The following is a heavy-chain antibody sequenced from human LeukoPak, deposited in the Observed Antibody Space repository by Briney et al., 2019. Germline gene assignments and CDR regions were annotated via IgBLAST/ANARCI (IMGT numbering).Heavy chain of an antibody. Sequence: SETLSLTCTVSGGSISSYYWSWIRQPPGKGLEWIGCIYYSGSTNYNPSLKSRVTISVDTSKNQFSLKLSSVTAADTAVYYCARVLRDSSGYPEYFQHWGQGTLVTVSS. V-gene: IGHV4-59*01. CDR1: GGSISSYY. CDR2: IYYSGST. D-gene: IGHD3-22*01. J-gene: IGHJ1*01. CDR3: ARVLRDSSGYPEYFQH.